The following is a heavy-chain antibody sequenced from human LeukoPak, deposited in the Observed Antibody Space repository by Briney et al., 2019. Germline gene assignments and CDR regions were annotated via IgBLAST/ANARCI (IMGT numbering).Heavy chain of an antibody. D-gene: IGHD1/OR15-1a*01. CDR1: GFSFSNYA. J-gene: IGHJ4*02. V-gene: IGHV3-23*01. CDR2: ISGTGGNT. Sequence: PGGSLRLSCAVSGFSFSNYATSWVRQFPGKGLEWVSGISGTGGNTYYADSVKGRFTISRDHSKNMLYLQMNTLTAEDTAIYFCAKDFEFKWQQPSDHWGQGTPVTVSS. CDR3: AKDFEFKWQQPSDH.